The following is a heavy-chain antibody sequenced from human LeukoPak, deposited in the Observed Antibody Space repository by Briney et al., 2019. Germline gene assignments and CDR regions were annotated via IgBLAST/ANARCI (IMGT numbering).Heavy chain of an antibody. J-gene: IGHJ6*03. D-gene: IGHD3-10*01. CDR1: GDSISNYY. CDR2: IYYSGST. Sequence: SETLSLTCAVSGDSISNYYWSWIRQPPGKGLEWIGYIYYSGSTNYNPSLKSRVTISVDTSKNQFSLKLSSVTAADTAVYYCARVPSTGGAYYYMDVWGKGTTVTVSS. CDR3: ARVPSTGGAYYYMDV. V-gene: IGHV4-59*01.